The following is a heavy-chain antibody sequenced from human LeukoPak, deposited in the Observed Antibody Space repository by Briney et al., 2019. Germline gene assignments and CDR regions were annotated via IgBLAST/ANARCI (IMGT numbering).Heavy chain of an antibody. V-gene: IGHV3-53*01. CDR3: AREAGAGTVDY. CDR1: GFTVSSNY. Sequence: GGSLRLSCAASGFTVSSNYMSWVRQAPGKGLEWVSVIYSGGSTYYADSVKGRFTISRDNSKNTLYLQMNSRRAEDTAVYYSAREAGAGTVDYGGQGTLVTVSS. J-gene: IGHJ4*02. D-gene: IGHD6-13*01. CDR2: IYSGGST.